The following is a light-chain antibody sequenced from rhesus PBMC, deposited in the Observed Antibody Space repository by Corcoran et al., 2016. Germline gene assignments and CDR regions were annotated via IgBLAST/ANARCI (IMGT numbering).Light chain of an antibody. CDR1: TGINVGGYD. CDR2: YYSESNK. V-gene: IGLV5-74*02. J-gene: IGLJ2*01. Sequence: QPVLTQPASLSASPGAAVRLTCTLPTGINVGGYDIFWYQQKSGSPPRFLLNYYSESNKGQGSGVPIRFSGSKDASANAGLLCVSGLQFGDWADYYCDRWYNSTGLFGGGTRLTVL. CDR3: DRWYNSTGL.